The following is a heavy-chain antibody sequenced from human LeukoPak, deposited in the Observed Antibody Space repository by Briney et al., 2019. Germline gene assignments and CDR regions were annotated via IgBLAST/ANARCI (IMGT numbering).Heavy chain of an antibody. CDR3: AKDLNYVWGSYRSSFGY. V-gene: IGHV3-23*01. J-gene: IGHJ4*02. CDR2: ISGSGGST. CDR1: GFTFSSYA. Sequence: PGGSLRLSCAASGFTFSSYAMSWVRQAPGKGLEWVSAISGSGGSTYYADSVKGRFTISRDNSKNTLYLQMNSLRAEDTAVYYCAKDLNYVWGSYRSSFGYWGQGTLVTASS. D-gene: IGHD3-16*02.